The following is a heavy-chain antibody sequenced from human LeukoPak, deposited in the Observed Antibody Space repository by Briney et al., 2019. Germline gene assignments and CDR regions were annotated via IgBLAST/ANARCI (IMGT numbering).Heavy chain of an antibody. CDR2: ISGPGGST. CDR3: AKDPGGENY. CDR1: GFTFSDYY. Sequence: GGSLRLSCAASGFTFSDYYMSWVRQAPGKGLEWVSTISGPGGSTYYADSVRGRFTISRDNSKNTLYLQMNSLRAEDTAVYYCAKDPGGENYWGQGTLVTVSS. D-gene: IGHD2-8*02. J-gene: IGHJ4*02. V-gene: IGHV3-23*01.